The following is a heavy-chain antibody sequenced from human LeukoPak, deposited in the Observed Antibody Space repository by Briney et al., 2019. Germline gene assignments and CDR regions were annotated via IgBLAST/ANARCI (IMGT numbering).Heavy chain of an antibody. CDR1: GGSISSSY. Sequence: SETLSLTFTVSGGSISSSYWSWIRQPPGKRLQRGGYIYYSARTTYNPSLKSPVTISVDTSKNQSSLLFCPVTAADTAVYFCAREPLGGSGYFDLWGRGTLVTVSS. V-gene: IGHV4-59*01. D-gene: IGHD2-15*01. CDR2: IYYSART. CDR3: AREPLGGSGYFDL. J-gene: IGHJ2*01.